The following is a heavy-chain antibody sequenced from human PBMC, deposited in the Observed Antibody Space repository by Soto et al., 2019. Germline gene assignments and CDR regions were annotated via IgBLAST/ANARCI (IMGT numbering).Heavy chain of an antibody. J-gene: IGHJ5*02. CDR3: ARGQSAVDVFFPTPVPSDH. CDR2: VSHHGTS. Sequence: QAQLQQWGAGLLKPSETLSLTCVVYDGSLTEYHWSWVRQTPGKGLEWIGEVSHHGTSHYNPSLGSPVIMSFDTSEDQFSLTLPSVTAADTGIYYCARGQSAVDVFFPTPVPSDHWGPGTPVTVSS. V-gene: IGHV4-34*01. D-gene: IGHD1-1*01. CDR1: DGSLTEYH.